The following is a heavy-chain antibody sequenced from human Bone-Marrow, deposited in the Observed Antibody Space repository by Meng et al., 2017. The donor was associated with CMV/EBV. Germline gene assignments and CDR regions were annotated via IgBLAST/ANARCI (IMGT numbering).Heavy chain of an antibody. CDR3: AKDPSITMVRGAPGY. D-gene: IGHD3-10*01. CDR2: ISGSGGST. J-gene: IGHJ4*02. CDR1: GFTFSSYA. Sequence: GGSLRLSCAASGFTFSSYAMSWVRQAPGKGLEWVSAISGSGGSTYYADSVKGRFTISRDNSKNTLYPQMNSLRAEDTAVYYCAKDPSITMVRGAPGYWGQGTLVTVSS. V-gene: IGHV3-23*01.